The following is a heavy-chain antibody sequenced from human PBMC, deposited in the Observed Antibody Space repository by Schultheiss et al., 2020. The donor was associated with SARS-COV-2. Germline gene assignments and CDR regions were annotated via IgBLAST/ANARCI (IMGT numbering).Heavy chain of an antibody. V-gene: IGHV3-66*01. J-gene: IGHJ4*02. CDR3: AKDRSIVVVVAATLDY. D-gene: IGHD2-15*01. CDR1: GFTVSSNY. Sequence: GESLKISCAASGFTVSSNYMSWVRQAPGKGLEWVSVIYSGGSTYYADSVKGRFTISRDNSKNTLYLQMNSLRAEDTAVYYCAKDRSIVVVVAATLDYWGQGTLVTVSS. CDR2: IYSGGST.